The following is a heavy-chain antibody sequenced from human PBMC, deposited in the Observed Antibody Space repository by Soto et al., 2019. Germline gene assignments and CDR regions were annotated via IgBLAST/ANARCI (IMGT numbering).Heavy chain of an antibody. V-gene: IGHV3-48*01. CDR1: GFTFSSYS. Sequence: GGSLRLSCTASGFTFSSYSMNWVRQAPGKGLEWVSYISSSSTIYYADSVKGRFTISRDNAENSPYLQMNSLRAEDTGVYYCARGRRGGRDVFDLWGKGKMVTVSS. CDR2: ISSSSTI. D-gene: IGHD1-26*01. CDR3: ARGRRGGRDVFDL. J-gene: IGHJ3*01.